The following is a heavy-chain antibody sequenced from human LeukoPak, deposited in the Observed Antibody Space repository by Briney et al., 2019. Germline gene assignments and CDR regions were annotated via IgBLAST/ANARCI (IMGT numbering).Heavy chain of an antibody. CDR1: GFTFSSYS. CDR2: ISSSSSTI. Sequence: PGGSLRLSCAASGFTFSSYSMNWVRQAPGKGLEWVSYISSSSSTIYYADSVKGRFTISRDNAKNSLYLQMNSLRAEDTAVYYCARESDDYVWGSYRSPPDDYWGQGTLVTVSS. CDR3: ARESDDYVWGSYRSPPDDY. D-gene: IGHD3-16*02. V-gene: IGHV3-48*04. J-gene: IGHJ4*02.